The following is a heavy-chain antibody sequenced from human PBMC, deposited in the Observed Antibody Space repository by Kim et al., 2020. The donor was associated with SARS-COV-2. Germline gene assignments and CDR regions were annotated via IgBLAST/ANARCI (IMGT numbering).Heavy chain of an antibody. CDR2: ILYDGSNQ. Sequence: GGSLRLSCAASGLTFSNYGMHWVRQAPGKGLEWVAAILYDGSNQYYADSVKDRFTISRDNSKSTLYLQMNSLSAEDTAVYYCAKGAMVRGADHDYWGQGTLVTVSS. D-gene: IGHD3-10*01. CDR1: GLTFSNYG. CDR3: AKGAMVRGADHDY. J-gene: IGHJ4*02. V-gene: IGHV3-30*18.